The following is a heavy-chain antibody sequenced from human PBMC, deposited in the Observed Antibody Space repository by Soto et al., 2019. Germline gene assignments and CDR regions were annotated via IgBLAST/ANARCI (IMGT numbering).Heavy chain of an antibody. Sequence: EVQLVESGGGLVKPGGSLRLSCAASGFTFSNAWMSWVRQAPGKGLEWVGRIKSKTDGGTTDYAAPVKGRFTISRDDSKNPLYLQMNSLKTEDTAVYYCTTDRPGSSWYYFDYWGQGTLVTVSS. CDR3: TTDRPGSSWYYFDY. V-gene: IGHV3-15*01. J-gene: IGHJ4*02. CDR2: IKSKTDGGTT. CDR1: GFTFSNAW. D-gene: IGHD6-13*01.